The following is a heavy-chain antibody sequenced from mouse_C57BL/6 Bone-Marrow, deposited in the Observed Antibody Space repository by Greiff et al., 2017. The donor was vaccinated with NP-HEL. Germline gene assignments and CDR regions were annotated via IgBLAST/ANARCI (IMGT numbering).Heavy chain of an antibody. CDR3: ARRREIYYYGRRYSFDY. CDR2: IDPNSGGT. CDR1: GYTFTSYW. D-gene: IGHD1-1*01. V-gene: IGHV1-72*01. J-gene: IGHJ2*01. Sequence: QVQLKQPGAELVKPGASVKLSCKASGYTFTSYWMHWVKQRPGRGLEWIGRIDPNSGGTKYNEKFKSKASLTVDKPSSTAYMQLSSLTSEDSAVYYCARRREIYYYGRRYSFDYWGQGTTLTVSS.